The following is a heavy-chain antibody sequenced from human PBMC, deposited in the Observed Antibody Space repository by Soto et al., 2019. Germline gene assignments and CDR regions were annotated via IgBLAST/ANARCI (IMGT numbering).Heavy chain of an antibody. Sequence: QVQLQESGPGLVKPSQTLSLTCTVSGGSISSGDYYWSWILQPPGKGLEWIGYIYYSGSTYYNPFLQSRFTISIDTSKNQFSLQLSSVTAADTAVYYCARDSGGGGAFDIWGQGTMVTVSS. J-gene: IGHJ3*02. V-gene: IGHV4-30-4*01. CDR2: IYYSGST. CDR3: ARDSGGGGAFDI. D-gene: IGHD3-16*01. CDR1: GGSISSGDYY.